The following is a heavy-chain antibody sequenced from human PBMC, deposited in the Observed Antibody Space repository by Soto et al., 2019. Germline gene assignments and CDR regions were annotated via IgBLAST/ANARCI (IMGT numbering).Heavy chain of an antibody. V-gene: IGHV4-59*01. Sequence: QVQLQESGPGLVKPSQTLSLTCTVSGGSIPDSYWVWIRQPPGKGLEWIGSIFYTGSTDYNPSLKSRVTLSLATSKNQFSLNLSSVTAADTAVYYCARVNRGAFDHWGQGALVTVSS. J-gene: IGHJ4*02. CDR1: GGSIPDSY. CDR2: IFYTGST. CDR3: ARVNRGAFDH.